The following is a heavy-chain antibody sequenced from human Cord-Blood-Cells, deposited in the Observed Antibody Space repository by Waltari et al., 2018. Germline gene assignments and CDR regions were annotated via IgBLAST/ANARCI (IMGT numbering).Heavy chain of an antibody. J-gene: IGHJ4*02. CDR1: GFTFSSLA. CDR3: AKDAPQYSSSWYFDY. Sequence: EVQLLESGGGLVQPGGSLRLSCAASGFTFSSLAMCWVRQAPGKGLGGVSAISGSGGSTYYADSVKGRFTISRDNSKNTLYLQMNSLRAEDTAVYYCAKDAPQYSSSWYFDYWGQGTLVTVSS. D-gene: IGHD6-13*01. CDR2: ISGSGGST. V-gene: IGHV3-23*01.